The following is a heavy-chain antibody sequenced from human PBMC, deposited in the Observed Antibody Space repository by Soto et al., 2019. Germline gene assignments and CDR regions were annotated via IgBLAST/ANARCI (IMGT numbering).Heavy chain of an antibody. D-gene: IGHD6-6*01. V-gene: IGHV4-61*01. CDR1: GGSVSSGRYQ. J-gene: IGHJ2*01. Sequence: PSETLSLTCTVSGGSVSSGRYQWSWIRQSPGKGLEWIGYIYYTGTTNYNPSLKSRVAISVDKSKNQFSLNLTSVTAADTAVYYCARDSKYSRDSYRYFDLWGRGTLVTVSS. CDR2: IYYTGTT. CDR3: ARDSKYSRDSYRYFDL.